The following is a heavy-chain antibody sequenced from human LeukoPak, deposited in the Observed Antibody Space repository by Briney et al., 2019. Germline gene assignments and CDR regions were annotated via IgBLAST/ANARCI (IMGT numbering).Heavy chain of an antibody. CDR2: ISGSGGST. Sequence: GGSLRLSCAASGFTFSSYAMHWVRQSPGRGLERVSTISGSGGSTYHADSVKGRFTISRDNSKSVLFLQMNSLRAEDTAVYYCVKEVAPYNNYDYWGQGTLVTVSS. J-gene: IGHJ4*02. D-gene: IGHD4-11*01. CDR1: GFTFSSYA. V-gene: IGHV3-23*01. CDR3: VKEVAPYNNYDY.